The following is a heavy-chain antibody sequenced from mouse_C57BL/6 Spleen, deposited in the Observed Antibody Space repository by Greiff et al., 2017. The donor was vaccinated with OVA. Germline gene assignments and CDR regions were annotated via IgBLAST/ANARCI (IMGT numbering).Heavy chain of an antibody. D-gene: IGHD1-1*01. J-gene: IGHJ1*03. CDR2: IHPNSGST. CDR1: GYTFTSYW. CDR3: ARRDYYGLYWYFDV. Sequence: VQLQQPGAELVKPGASVKLSCKASGYTFTSYWMHWVKQRPGQGLEWIGMIHPNSGSTNYNEKFKSKATLTVDKSSSTAYMQLSSLTSEDSAVYYCARRDYYGLYWYFDVWGTGTTVTVSS. V-gene: IGHV1-64*01.